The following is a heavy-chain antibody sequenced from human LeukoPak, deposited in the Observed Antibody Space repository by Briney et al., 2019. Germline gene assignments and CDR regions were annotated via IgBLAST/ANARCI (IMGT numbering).Heavy chain of an antibody. CDR2: IYSGGST. J-gene: IGHJ3*02. V-gene: IGHV3-53*01. CDR3: AREPPKTVTTSLDLDFDI. Sequence: GGSLRLSCAASGFTVSSNYMSWVRQAPGKGLEWVSVIYSGGSTYYADSVEGGFTISSDTSKNTLYLQMNILRAEYTAVYYCAREPPKTVTTSLDLDFDIWGQGTMVTVSS. D-gene: IGHD4-17*01. CDR1: GFTVSSNY.